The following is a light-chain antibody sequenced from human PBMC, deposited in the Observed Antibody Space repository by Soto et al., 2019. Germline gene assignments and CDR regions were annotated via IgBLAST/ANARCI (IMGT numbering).Light chain of an antibody. J-gene: IGLJ2*01. CDR2: NNN. CDR1: SSNIGSYT. CDR3: AAWDDSLNGRL. Sequence: QSALTQPPSASGTPGQRVTISCSGSSSNIGSYTVNWYQLLPGTAPKLLIYNNNHRPSGVPDRFSGSKSGTSASLAISGLQSEDEADYYYAAWDDSLNGRLFGGGTKLTVL. V-gene: IGLV1-44*01.